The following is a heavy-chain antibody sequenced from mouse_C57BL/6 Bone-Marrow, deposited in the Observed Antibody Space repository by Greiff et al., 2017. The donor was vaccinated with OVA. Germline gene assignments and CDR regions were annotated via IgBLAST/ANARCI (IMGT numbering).Heavy chain of an antibody. CDR2: ISDGGSYT. D-gene: IGHD1-1*01. Sequence: EVQLVESGGGLVKPGGSLKLSCAASGFTFSSYAMSWVRQTPEKRLEWVATISDGGSYTYYPDNVKGRFTISRDNAKNNLYLQMSHLKSEDTAMYYCARVPITTVVADYWGQGTTLTVSS. CDR1: GFTFSSYA. CDR3: ARVPITTVVADY. V-gene: IGHV5-4*01. J-gene: IGHJ2*01.